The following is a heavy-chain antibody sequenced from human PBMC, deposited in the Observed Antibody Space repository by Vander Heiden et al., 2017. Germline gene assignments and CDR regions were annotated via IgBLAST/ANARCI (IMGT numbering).Heavy chain of an antibody. CDR2: MNEDGSTT. Sequence: EVQLVESGGGLVQSGGSLRLPCAAPGFTFRRYWRHWVRQVPGKGLVWVSRMNEDGSTTNYADSVKGRFTISRDNAKNMLYLQMNSLRAEDTAVYYCARDVGGGSSYWGQGTLVTVSS. J-gene: IGHJ4*02. CDR1: GFTFRRYW. D-gene: IGHD2-15*01. CDR3: ARDVGGGSSY. V-gene: IGHV3-74*01.